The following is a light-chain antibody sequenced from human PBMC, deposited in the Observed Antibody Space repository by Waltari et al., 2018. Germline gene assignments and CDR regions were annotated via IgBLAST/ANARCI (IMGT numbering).Light chain of an antibody. CDR3: QQYGASPS. CDR2: NTS. Sequence: EIVLTQSPDTLSLSPGARATLSCRARQSVTGSFLAWYQQKPGQSPRLRIYNTSNRATGIPDRFSGSGSGTHFTLTISRLEPEDFAVYYCQQYGASPSFGGGTKVEVK. CDR1: QSVTGSF. J-gene: IGKJ4*01. V-gene: IGKV3-20*01.